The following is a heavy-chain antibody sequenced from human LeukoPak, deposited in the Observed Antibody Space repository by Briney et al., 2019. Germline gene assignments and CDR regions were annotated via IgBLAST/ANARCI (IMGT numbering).Heavy chain of an antibody. J-gene: IGHJ4*02. CDR2: IYSGGST. V-gene: IGHV3-53*01. D-gene: IGHD4/OR15-4a*01. CDR3: ARRAGAYSHPYDY. CDR1: GLTVSSNS. Sequence: GGSLRLSCAASGLTVSSNSMSWVRQAPGKGLEWVSFIYSGGSTYYADSVKGRFTISRDNSKDTLYLQMNSLRADDTAVYYCARRAGAYSHPYDYWGQGTLVTVSS.